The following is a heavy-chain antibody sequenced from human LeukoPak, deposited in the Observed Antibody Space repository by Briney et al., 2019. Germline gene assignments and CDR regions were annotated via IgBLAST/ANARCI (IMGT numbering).Heavy chain of an antibody. Sequence: SETLSLTCTVSGGSISSSSYYWGWIRQPPGKGLEWIGSIYYSGSTYYNPSLKSRVTISVDTSKNQFSLKLSSVTAADTAVYYCARAGLETYYGKSYFDYWGQGTLVTVSS. V-gene: IGHV4-39*01. CDR1: GGSISSSSYY. D-gene: IGHD3-10*01. CDR3: ARAGLETYYGKSYFDY. J-gene: IGHJ4*02. CDR2: IYYSGST.